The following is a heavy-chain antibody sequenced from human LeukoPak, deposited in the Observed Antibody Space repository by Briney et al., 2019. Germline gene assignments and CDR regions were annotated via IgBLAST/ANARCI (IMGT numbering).Heavy chain of an antibody. Sequence: PSETLSLTCAVYGGSFSGYYWSWIRQPPGKGLEWIGEINHSGSTNYNPPLKSRVTISVDTSKNQFSLKLSSVTAADTAVYYCARSPGYCSSTSCYPPSRLDYWGQGTLVTVSS. CDR1: GGSFSGYY. CDR3: ARSPGYCSSTSCYPPSRLDY. J-gene: IGHJ4*02. V-gene: IGHV4-34*01. D-gene: IGHD2-2*01. CDR2: INHSGST.